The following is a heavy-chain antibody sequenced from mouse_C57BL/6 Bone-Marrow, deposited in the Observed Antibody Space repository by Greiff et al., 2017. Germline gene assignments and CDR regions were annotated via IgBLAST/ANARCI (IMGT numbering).Heavy chain of an antibody. CDR3: AREGDGYYGYYFDY. V-gene: IGHV1-55*01. CDR2: IYPGSGST. J-gene: IGHJ2*01. D-gene: IGHD2-3*01. CDR1: GYTFTSYW. Sequence: QVQLQQPGAELVKPGASVKMSCTASGYTFTSYWITWVKQRPGQGLEWIGDIYPGSGSTNYNEKFKSKATLTVDTSSSTAYMQLSSLTSEDSAVYYCAREGDGYYGYYFDYWGQGTTLTVSS.